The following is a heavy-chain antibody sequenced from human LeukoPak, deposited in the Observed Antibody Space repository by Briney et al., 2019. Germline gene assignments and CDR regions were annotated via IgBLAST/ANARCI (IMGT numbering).Heavy chain of an antibody. CDR3: ASTPSVGNYYPWYFDF. V-gene: IGHV3-21*01. J-gene: IGHJ2*01. CDR2: ISYSSTYI. CDR1: GFTFSSFS. Sequence: GGSLRLSCAVSGFTFSSFSMNWVRQAPGKGLEWVSSISYSSTYIYYADSVKGRFTISRDNAKNSLYLQMNSLRAEDTAVYYCASTPSVGNYYPWYFDFWGRGTLVTVSS. D-gene: IGHD1-26*01.